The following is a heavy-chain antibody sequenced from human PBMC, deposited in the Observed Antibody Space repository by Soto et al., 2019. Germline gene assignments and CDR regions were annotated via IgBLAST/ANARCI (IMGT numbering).Heavy chain of an antibody. D-gene: IGHD1-26*01. CDR1: GYTFITYW. V-gene: IGHV1-46*03. Sequence: QVQLVQSGAEVKKPGASVKLSCKASGYTFITYWMHWVRQAPGQGLEWMGLIKPRGGDTTYAQGFQGRVTMTSDTSTSTVYMELTSLTSEDTAVYYCTTGGGKSYDHWGQGTPVTVSS. J-gene: IGHJ4*02. CDR3: TTGGGKSYDH. CDR2: IKPRGGDT.